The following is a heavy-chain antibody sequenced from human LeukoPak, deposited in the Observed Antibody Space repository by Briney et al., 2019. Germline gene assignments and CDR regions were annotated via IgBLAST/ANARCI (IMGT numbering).Heavy chain of an antibody. CDR1: GFTFSSYS. Sequence: PGGSLRLSCAASGFTFSSYSMNWVRQAPGKGLEWVSSLSSSSSYIYYADSVKGRFTISRDNAKNSLYLQMNSLRAEDTAVYYCASSIADYDFWSGYSSYWGQGTLVSVSS. CDR3: ASSIADYDFWSGYSSY. CDR2: LSSSSSYI. J-gene: IGHJ4*02. D-gene: IGHD3-3*01. V-gene: IGHV3-21*01.